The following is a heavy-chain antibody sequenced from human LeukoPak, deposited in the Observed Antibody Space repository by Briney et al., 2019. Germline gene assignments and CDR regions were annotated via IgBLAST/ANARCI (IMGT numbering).Heavy chain of an antibody. CDR3: AKDQGGRYFWSGYSTFDY. CDR1: GFTFSSYG. J-gene: IGHJ4*02. Sequence: GGSLRLSCAASGFTFSSYGMHWVRQAPGKGLEWVAVISYDGSNKYYADSVKGRFTISRDNSKNTLYLQMNSLRAEDTAVYYCAKDQGGRYFWSGYSTFDYWGQGTLVTVSS. V-gene: IGHV3-30*18. D-gene: IGHD3-3*01. CDR2: ISYDGSNK.